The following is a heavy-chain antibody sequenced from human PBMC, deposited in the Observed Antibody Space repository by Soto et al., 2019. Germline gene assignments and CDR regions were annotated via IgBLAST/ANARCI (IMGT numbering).Heavy chain of an antibody. CDR1: GFTFSSYG. V-gene: IGHV3-30*18. Sequence: QVQLVESGGGVVQPGRSLRLSCAASGFTFSSYGMHWVRQAPGKGLEWVAVISYDGSNKYYADSVKGRFTISRDNSKNTLYLLMNSLRAEDTAVYYCAKDLFNVLVAAAVLGYYGMDVWGQGTTVTVSS. CDR3: AKDLFNVLVAAAVLGYYGMDV. J-gene: IGHJ6*02. CDR2: ISYDGSNK. D-gene: IGHD6-13*01.